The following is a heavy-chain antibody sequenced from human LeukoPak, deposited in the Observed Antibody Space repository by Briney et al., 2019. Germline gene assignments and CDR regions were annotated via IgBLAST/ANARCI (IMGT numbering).Heavy chain of an antibody. Sequence: PGGSLRLSCAASGFTFSNYGTSWVRQAPGKGLEWVSAISGNGGSTYYADSVKGRFPISRDNSKNTLYLQMNSLRAEDTAVYYCVKDCTNGVCYAFDIWGQGTMVTVSS. CDR1: GFTFSNYG. CDR2: ISGNGGST. D-gene: IGHD2-8*01. J-gene: IGHJ3*02. V-gene: IGHV3-23*01. CDR3: VKDCTNGVCYAFDI.